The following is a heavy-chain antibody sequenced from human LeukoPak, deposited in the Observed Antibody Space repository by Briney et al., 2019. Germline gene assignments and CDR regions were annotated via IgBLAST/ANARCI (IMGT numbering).Heavy chain of an antibody. Sequence: GGSLRLSCAASGYTFEDYDMRWVRQVPGKGREGVCGINWNGGTKGYADSVRGRFNISRDNVKNSLFLQMNSLRAEDTALYYCARGAGATAAGYYLDLWGQGTLVTVSS. D-gene: IGHD3-22*01. J-gene: IGHJ4*02. CDR2: INWNGGTK. V-gene: IGHV3-20*04. CDR1: GYTFEDYD. CDR3: ARGAGATAAGYYLDL.